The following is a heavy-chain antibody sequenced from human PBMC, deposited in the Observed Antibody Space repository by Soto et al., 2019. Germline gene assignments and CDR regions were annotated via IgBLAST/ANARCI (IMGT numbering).Heavy chain of an antibody. V-gene: IGHV3-7*04. Sequence: GGSLRLSCAASGFTFSSYGMHWVRQAPGKGLEWVANIKSDGSEKFYVDSLKGRFTMSRDNAKNSLYLQMNGLRADDTAVYYCARGDYYDTSGPFSDAFDIWGQGTMVTVSS. CDR2: IKSDGSEK. CDR3: ARGDYYDTSGPFSDAFDI. J-gene: IGHJ3*02. D-gene: IGHD3-22*01. CDR1: GFTFSSYG.